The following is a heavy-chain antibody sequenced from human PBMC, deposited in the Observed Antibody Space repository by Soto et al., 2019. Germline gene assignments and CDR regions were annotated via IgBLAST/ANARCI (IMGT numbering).Heavy chain of an antibody. J-gene: IGHJ5*02. D-gene: IGHD6-13*01. V-gene: IGHV4-61*01. CDR1: GGSVSSGSYY. CDR2: IYYSGST. CDR3: ARSGSSWYVRFHP. Sequence: QVQLQESGPGLVKPSETLSLTCTVSGGSVSSGSYYWSWIRQPPGKGLEWIGYIYYSGSTNYNPSLKSRVTISVDTSKNQFSLKLSSVTAADTAVYYCARSGSSWYVRFHPWGQGTLVTVSS.